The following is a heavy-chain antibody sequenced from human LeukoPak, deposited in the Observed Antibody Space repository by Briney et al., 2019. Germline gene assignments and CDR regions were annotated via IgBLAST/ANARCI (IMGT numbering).Heavy chain of an antibody. CDR2: IYSGGGT. V-gene: IGHV3-53*01. Sequence: GGSLRLSCAASGFTVSSNYMSWVRQAPGKGLEWVSVIYSGGGTYYADSVKGRFTISRDNSKNTLWLQMNSLRAEDTAVYYCARATYYYETSGYYHFGYWGQGTLVTVSS. D-gene: IGHD3-22*01. J-gene: IGHJ4*02. CDR1: GFTVSSNY. CDR3: ARATYYYETSGYYHFGY.